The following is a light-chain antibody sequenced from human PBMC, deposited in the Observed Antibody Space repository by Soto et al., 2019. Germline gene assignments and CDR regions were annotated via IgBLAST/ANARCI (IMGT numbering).Light chain of an antibody. Sequence: QSALTQPASVSGSPGQSITISCTGTSSDVGGYNYVSWYQQHLGKAPKLMIYDVINRPSGVSNRFSGSKSGNTASLTISGLQAEDEADYYCSSYTISSPHVVFGGGTKLTVL. CDR3: SSYTISSPHVV. J-gene: IGLJ2*01. CDR1: SSDVGGYNY. V-gene: IGLV2-14*01. CDR2: DVI.